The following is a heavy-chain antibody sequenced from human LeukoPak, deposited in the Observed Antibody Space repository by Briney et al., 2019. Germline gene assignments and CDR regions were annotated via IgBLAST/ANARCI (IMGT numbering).Heavy chain of an antibody. CDR2: ISYDGSNK. CDR3: AKVKVVAARRGAFDY. V-gene: IGHV3-30*18. D-gene: IGHD6-6*01. J-gene: IGHJ4*02. CDR1: GFTFSSYG. Sequence: PGRSLRLSCAASGFTFSSYGMHWVRQAPGKGLEWVAVISYDGSNKYYADSVKSRFTISRDNSKNTLYLQMNSLRAEDTAVYYCAKVKVVAARRGAFDYWGQGTLVTVSS.